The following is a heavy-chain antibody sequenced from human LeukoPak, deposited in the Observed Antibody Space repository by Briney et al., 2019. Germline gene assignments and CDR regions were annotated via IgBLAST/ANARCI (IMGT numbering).Heavy chain of an antibody. J-gene: IGHJ4*02. CDR3: AKDPSSSSWYAHFDY. Sequence: GGSLRLSCAASGFTFSSYGMHWVRQAPGKGLEWAAVISYDGSNKYYADSVKGRFTISRDNSKNTLYLQMNSLRAEDTAVYYCAKDPSSSSWYAHFDYWGQGTLVTVSS. D-gene: IGHD6-13*01. CDR1: GFTFSSYG. CDR2: ISYDGSNK. V-gene: IGHV3-30*18.